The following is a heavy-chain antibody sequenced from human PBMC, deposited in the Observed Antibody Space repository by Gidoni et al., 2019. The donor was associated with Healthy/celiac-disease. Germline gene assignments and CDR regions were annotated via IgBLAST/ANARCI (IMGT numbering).Heavy chain of an antibody. V-gene: IGHV4-34*01. CDR1: GGCFRGDY. J-gene: IGHJ4*02. CDR2: INHSEST. Sequence: QVQLQQWAAGRLKPSATLSPTCAVHGGCFRGDYWSWIRLPPGKGLEWIGEINHSESTNYNPSLKSRVTISVDTSKNRFSLKLSSVTAADTAVYYCARGSYGDYRGYYFDYWGQGTLVTVSS. D-gene: IGHD4-17*01. CDR3: ARGSYGDYRGYYFDY.